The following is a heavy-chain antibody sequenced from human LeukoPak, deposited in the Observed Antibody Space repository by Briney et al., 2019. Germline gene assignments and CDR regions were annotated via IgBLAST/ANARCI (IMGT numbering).Heavy chain of an antibody. CDR3: AKRRYDRSGYFDY. V-gene: IGHV3-23*01. J-gene: IGHJ4*02. CDR1: GSTFSGSA. Sequence: PGGSLRLSCAASGSTFSGSAMSWVRQAPGKGLEWVSAITDAGDTTNYADSVKGRFTISRDNSKNTLYLQMNSLRAEDTAVYYCAKRRYDRSGYFDYWGQGTLVTVSS. CDR2: ITDAGDTT. D-gene: IGHD3-22*01.